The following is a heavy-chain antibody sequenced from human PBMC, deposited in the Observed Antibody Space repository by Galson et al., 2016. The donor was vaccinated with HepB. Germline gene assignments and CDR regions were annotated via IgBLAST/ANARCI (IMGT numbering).Heavy chain of an antibody. CDR1: GGSITSGGYS. D-gene: IGHD3-16*02. CDR3: ARVIRSGRSISNFGDLSPYYYGLDV. J-gene: IGHJ6*02. V-gene: IGHV4-30-2*01. Sequence: TLSLTCAAAGGSITSGGYSCSWTRQPPRKGLEWIGYIYHTGTTAYSPSLKNTVTISVDRSKNQFSLKLTSVTAADTAVYYCARVIRSGRSISNFGDLSPYYYGLDVWGQGTTVTVSS. CDR2: IYHTGTT.